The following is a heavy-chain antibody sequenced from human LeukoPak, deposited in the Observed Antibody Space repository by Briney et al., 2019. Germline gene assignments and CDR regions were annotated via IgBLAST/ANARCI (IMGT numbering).Heavy chain of an antibody. V-gene: IGHV1-3*01. CDR1: GYTFTTYA. D-gene: IGHD5-18*01. Sequence: GASVKVSCKASGYTFTTYAMHWVRQAPGQRLEWMGWINGGNGNTNYAQKLQGRVTMTTDTSTSTAYTELRSLRSDDTAVYYCARGSGAMAYYYYYYMDVWGKGTTVTVSS. CDR2: INGGNGNT. J-gene: IGHJ6*03. CDR3: ARGSGAMAYYYYYYMDV.